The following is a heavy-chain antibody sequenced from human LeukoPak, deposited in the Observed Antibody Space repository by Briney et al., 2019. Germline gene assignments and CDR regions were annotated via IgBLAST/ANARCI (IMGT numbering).Heavy chain of an antibody. CDR2: ISYDGSNK. J-gene: IGHJ4*02. CDR1: GFTFSSYA. D-gene: IGHD3-16*02. Sequence: PGGSLRLSCAASGFTFSSYAMHWVRQAPGKGLEWVAVISYDGSNKYYADSVKGRFTISRDNSKNTLYLQMNSLRAEDTAVYYCAKEEVEGVIVKWGQGTLVTVSS. V-gene: IGHV3-30-3*01. CDR3: AKEEVEGVIVK.